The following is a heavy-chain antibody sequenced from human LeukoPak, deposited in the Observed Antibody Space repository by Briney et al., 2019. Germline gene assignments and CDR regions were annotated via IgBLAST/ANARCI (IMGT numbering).Heavy chain of an antibody. CDR3: ARNPLSTGEVSSWYNWFDP. CDR1: GGTFSSYA. D-gene: IGHD6-13*01. Sequence: SVKVSCKASGGTFSSYAISWVRQAPGQGLEWMGGIIPIFGTANYAQKFQGRVTITADKSTSTAYMGLSSLRSEDTAVYYCARNPLSTGEVSSWYNWFDPWGQGTLVTVSS. J-gene: IGHJ5*02. V-gene: IGHV1-69*06. CDR2: IIPIFGTA.